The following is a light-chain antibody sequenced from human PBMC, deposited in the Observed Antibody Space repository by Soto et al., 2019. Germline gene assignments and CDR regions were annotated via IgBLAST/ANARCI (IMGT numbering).Light chain of an antibody. Sequence: QPVLPQSPSASASLGASVKLTCTLSSGHSRYAIAWHQQQPEKGPLYLMTLNSDGSHTKGDGIPDRFSGSSSGAERYLTISSLQSEDEADYYCQTWGTGIQVFGGGTKVTVL. V-gene: IGLV4-69*01. CDR2: LNSDGSH. CDR3: QTWGTGIQV. J-gene: IGLJ2*01. CDR1: SGHSRYA.